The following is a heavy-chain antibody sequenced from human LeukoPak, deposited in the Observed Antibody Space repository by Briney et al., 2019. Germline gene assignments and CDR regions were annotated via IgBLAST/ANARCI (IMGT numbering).Heavy chain of an antibody. V-gene: IGHV3-23*01. Sequence: GGSLRLSCAASGFTFSSYGMSWVRQAPGKGLEWVSAISGSGGSTYYADSVKGRFTISRDNSKNTLYLQMNSLRAEDTAVYYCAKAISSYYYYYYMDVWGKGTTVTISS. CDR2: ISGSGGST. J-gene: IGHJ6*03. D-gene: IGHD6-13*01. CDR3: AKAISSYYYYYYMDV. CDR1: GFTFSSYG.